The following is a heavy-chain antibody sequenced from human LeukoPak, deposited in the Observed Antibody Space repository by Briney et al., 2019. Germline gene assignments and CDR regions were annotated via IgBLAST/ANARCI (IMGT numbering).Heavy chain of an antibody. CDR1: GFTFSSYA. J-gene: IGHJ4*02. D-gene: IGHD6-19*01. Sequence: GGSLRLSCAASGFTFSSYAMSWVRQAPGKGLEWVSAISGSGGSTYYTDSVKGRFTISRDNSKNTLYLQMNSLRAEDTAVHYCAKDDTVAGTENFDYWGQGTLVTVSS. CDR3: AKDDTVAGTENFDY. V-gene: IGHV3-23*01. CDR2: ISGSGGST.